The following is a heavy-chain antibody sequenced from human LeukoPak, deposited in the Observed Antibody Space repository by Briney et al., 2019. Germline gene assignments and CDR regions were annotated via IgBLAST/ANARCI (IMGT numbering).Heavy chain of an antibody. V-gene: IGHV1-18*01. CDR3: AREGEFGAYVEGH. CDR2: ISSYNGNT. D-gene: IGHD3-10*01. Sequence: ASVKVSCKTSGYTFSSYGISWVRQAPRQGLQWMGWISSYNGNTNFAPKFQGRVTLTTDTSTSTAYMEMRSLRADDTAVYYCAREGEFGAYVEGHWGQGTLVTVSS. CDR1: GYTFSSYG. J-gene: IGHJ4*02.